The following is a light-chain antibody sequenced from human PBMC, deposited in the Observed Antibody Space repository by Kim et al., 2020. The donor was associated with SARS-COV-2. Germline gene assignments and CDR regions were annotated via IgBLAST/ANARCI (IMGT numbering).Light chain of an antibody. CDR2: GAS. CDR3: QQYNDWPRT. Sequence: EKVMTQSPAILSVSPGERATLSCSASQSVSSNIAWYQQKPGQAPRLLIYGASTRATGIPARFSGSGSGTEFTLIIGSLQSEDFAFYYCQQYNDWPRTFGQGTKVDIK. V-gene: IGKV3-15*01. CDR1: QSVSSN. J-gene: IGKJ1*01.